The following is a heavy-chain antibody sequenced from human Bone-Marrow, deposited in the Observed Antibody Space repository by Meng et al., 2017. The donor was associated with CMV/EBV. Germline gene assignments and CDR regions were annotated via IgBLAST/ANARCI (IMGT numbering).Heavy chain of an antibody. V-gene: IGHV4-39*07. Sequence: SETLSLTCTVSGDSISSSSYYWGWIRQPPGKGLEWIGSIYYSGSTYYNPSLKSRVTISVGTSKNQFSLKLSSVTAADTAVYYCAREYSSSCRFDPWGQGTLVTVS. J-gene: IGHJ5*02. CDR3: AREYSSSCRFDP. D-gene: IGHD6-6*01. CDR1: GDSISSSSYY. CDR2: IYYSGST.